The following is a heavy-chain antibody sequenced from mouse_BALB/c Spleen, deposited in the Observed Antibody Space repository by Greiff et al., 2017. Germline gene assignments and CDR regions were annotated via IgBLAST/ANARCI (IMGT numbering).Heavy chain of an antibody. CDR2: ISSGGSYT. CDR1: GFTFSSYG. J-gene: IGHJ4*01. CDR3: ARHEDGYGSMDY. D-gene: IGHD2-2*01. Sequence: EVQRVESGGDLVKPGGSLKLSCAASGFTFSSYGMSWVRQTPDKRLEWVATISSGGSYTYYPDSVKGRFTISRDNAKNTLYLQMSSLKSEDTAMYYCARHEDGYGSMDYWGQGTSVTVSS. V-gene: IGHV5-6*01.